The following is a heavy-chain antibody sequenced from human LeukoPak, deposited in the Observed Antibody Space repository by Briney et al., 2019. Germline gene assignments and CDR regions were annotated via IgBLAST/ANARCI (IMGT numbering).Heavy chain of an antibody. CDR1: GYTFTSYG. CDR2: ISAYNGNT. CDR3: ARDPAYEAAHTGGYFHH. D-gene: IGHD6-6*01. V-gene: IGHV1-18*01. J-gene: IGHJ1*01. Sequence: ASVKVSCKASGYTFTSYGISWVRQAPGQGLEWMGWISAYNGNTNYAQKFQGSVTMTTDTSTSTASMELRSLRSDDTAVHHCARDPAYEAAHTGGYFHHWGQGTLVTVSS.